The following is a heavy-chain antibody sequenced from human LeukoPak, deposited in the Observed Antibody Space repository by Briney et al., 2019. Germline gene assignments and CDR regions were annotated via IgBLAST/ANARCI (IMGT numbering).Heavy chain of an antibody. D-gene: IGHD1-26*01. J-gene: IGHJ4*02. Sequence: QPGGSLRLSCEASGFTVSSTYMNWVRQAPGKGLEWVSIMYSGGNTYYADSVKGRFTISRDNSRNTLSLQMNSMRTENMALYYLARFQGLRGSFRGFDFWGQGTQVTVSP. CDR2: MYSGGNT. CDR3: ARFQGLRGSFRGFDF. V-gene: IGHV3-66*02. CDR1: GFTVSSTY.